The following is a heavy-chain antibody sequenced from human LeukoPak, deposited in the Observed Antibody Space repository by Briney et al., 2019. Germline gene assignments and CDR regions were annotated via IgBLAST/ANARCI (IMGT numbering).Heavy chain of an antibody. CDR1: GGSISSYY. CDR2: IYYSGST. V-gene: IGHV4-59*01. CDR3: ARGPFYDSSGYDAFDI. Sequence: NPSETLSLTCTVSGGSISSYYWSWIRQPPGKGLEWIGYIYYSGSTNYNPSLKSRVTISVDTSKNQFSLKLSSVTAADTAVYYCARGPFYDSSGYDAFDIWGQGTMVTVSS. J-gene: IGHJ3*02. D-gene: IGHD3-22*01.